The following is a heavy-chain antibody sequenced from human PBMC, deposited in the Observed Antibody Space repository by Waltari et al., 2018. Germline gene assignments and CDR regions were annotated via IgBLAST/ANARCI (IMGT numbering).Heavy chain of an antibody. CDR2: IYYSGST. CDR3: ARGAYCSSTSCYAGYYYYYYRDV. D-gene: IGHD2-2*01. Sequence: QVQLQESGPGLVKPSETLSLTCTVSGGSISSYYWSWIRQPPGKGLEGIGYIYYSGSTNYTPSLKSRVTISVDTSKNQFSLKRSSVTAADTAVYYCARGAYCSSTSCYAGYYYYYYRDVWGKGTTVTVSS. J-gene: IGHJ6*03. V-gene: IGHV4-59*01. CDR1: GGSISSYY.